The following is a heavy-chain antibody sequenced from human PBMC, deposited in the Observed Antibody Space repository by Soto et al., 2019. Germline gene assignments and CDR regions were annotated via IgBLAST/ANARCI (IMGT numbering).Heavy chain of an antibody. V-gene: IGHV3-33*01. CDR2: IWYDGSNK. Sequence: PGGSVRLSCAASGFTFSSYGMHWVRQAPGKGLEWVAVIWYDGSNKYYADSVKGRLTISRDNSKNTLYLQMNSLRAEDTAVYYCARGAAGTRGLFDYWGQGTLVTVSS. D-gene: IGHD6-13*01. J-gene: IGHJ4*02. CDR1: GFTFSSYG. CDR3: ARGAAGTRGLFDY.